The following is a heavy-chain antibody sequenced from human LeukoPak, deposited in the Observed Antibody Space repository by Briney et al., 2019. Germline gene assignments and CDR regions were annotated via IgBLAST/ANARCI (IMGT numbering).Heavy chain of an antibody. CDR2: INPNSGGT. V-gene: IGHV1-2*02. J-gene: IGHJ4*02. CDR3: ARVEQQWLVLFDY. Sequence: ASVKVSCKASGYTFTGYYMRWVRQAPGQGLEWMGWINPNSGGTNYAQKFQGRVTMTRDTSISTAYMELSRLRSDDTAVYYCARVEQQWLVLFDYWGQGTLVTVSS. D-gene: IGHD6-19*01. CDR1: GYTFTGYY.